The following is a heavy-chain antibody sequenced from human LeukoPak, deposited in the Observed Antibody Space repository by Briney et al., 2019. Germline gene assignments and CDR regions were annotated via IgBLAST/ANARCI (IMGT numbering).Heavy chain of an antibody. CDR3: ARDSFPEMATTPRLGGY. D-gene: IGHD5-24*01. Sequence: GGSLRLSCAASGFTSSSYSMNWVRQAPGKGLEWVSSISSSSSYIYYADSVKGRFTISRDNAKNSLYLQMNSLRAEDTAVYYCARDSFPEMATTPRLGGYWGQGTLVTVSS. V-gene: IGHV3-21*01. J-gene: IGHJ4*02. CDR1: GFTSSSYS. CDR2: ISSSSSYI.